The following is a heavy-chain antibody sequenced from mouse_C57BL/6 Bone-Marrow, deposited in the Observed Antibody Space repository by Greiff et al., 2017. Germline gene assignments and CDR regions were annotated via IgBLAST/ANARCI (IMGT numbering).Heavy chain of an antibody. CDR2: INPSNGGT. J-gene: IGHJ2*01. V-gene: IGHV1-53*01. CDR3: TRRSYYSNYEYFDY. Sequence: QVQLQQPGTELVKPGASVKLSCKASGYTFTSYWMHWVKQRPGQGLEWIGNINPSNGGTNYNEKFKNKATLTVDKSSSTAYMQLSILTYEDSAVYYCTRRSYYSNYEYFDYWGQGTTLTVSS. D-gene: IGHD2-5*01. CDR1: GYTFTSYW.